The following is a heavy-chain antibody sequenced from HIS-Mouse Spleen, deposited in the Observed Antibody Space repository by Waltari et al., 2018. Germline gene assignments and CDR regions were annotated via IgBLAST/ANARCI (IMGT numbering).Heavy chain of an antibody. CDR2: IYYSGST. D-gene: IGHD6-13*01. J-gene: IGHJ2*01. Sequence: QLQLQESGPGLVKPSETLSLTCTVSGGSISSISYYWACIRQPPGKGLEWIGSIYYSGSTYYNPSLKSRVTISVDTSKNQFSLKLSSVTAADTAVYYCAREIPYSSSWYDWYFDLWGQGTLVTVSS. V-gene: IGHV4-39*07. CDR1: GGSISSISYY. CDR3: AREIPYSSSWYDWYFDL.